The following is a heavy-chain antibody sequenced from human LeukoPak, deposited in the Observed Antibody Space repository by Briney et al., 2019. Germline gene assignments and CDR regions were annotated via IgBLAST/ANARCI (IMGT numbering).Heavy chain of an antibody. V-gene: IGHV4-34*01. CDR2: INHSGST. D-gene: IGHD3-10*01. CDR1: GGSFSGYY. J-gene: IGHJ4*02. CDR3: ARHYYYGSGSYYYSSTRFDY. Sequence: SETLSLTCAVYGGSFSGYYWSWIRQPPGKGLEWIGEINHSGSTNYNPSLESRVTISVDTSKNQFSLKLSSVTAADTAVYYCARHYYYGSGSYYYSSTRFDYWGQGTLVTVSS.